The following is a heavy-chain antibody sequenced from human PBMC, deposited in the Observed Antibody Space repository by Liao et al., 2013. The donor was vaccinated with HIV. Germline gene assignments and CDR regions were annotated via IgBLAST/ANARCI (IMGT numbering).Heavy chain of an antibody. J-gene: IGHJ3*02. CDR3: ARGDGYSGYDDAFDI. Sequence: QALLKQWGPGLLRPSETLSVTCAVYAGSFSGYHWSWIRQSPGRGLEWIGETTHSGSTNYNPSLKSRVTMSVDTSKNQFSLRLSSVTAADTAVYYCARGDGYSGYDDAFDIWGQGTMVTVSS. D-gene: IGHD5-12*01. V-gene: IGHV4-34*01. CDR1: AGSFSGYH. CDR2: TTHSGST.